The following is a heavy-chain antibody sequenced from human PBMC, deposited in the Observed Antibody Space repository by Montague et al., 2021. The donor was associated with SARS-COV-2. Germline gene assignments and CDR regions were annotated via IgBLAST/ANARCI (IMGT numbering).Heavy chain of an antibody. D-gene: IGHD3-3*01. V-gene: IGHV4-39*01. CDR2: KYYSGGT. Sequence: SETLSLTCTVSGASISSRSYYWGWIRQPPGKGLEWIGIKYYSGGTYYNPTLKSRVTISVDTSKNQLSLKLSSVTAADTAVYYCATIPSSISIFGVVQGYYFDDWGQGTLVTVSS. CDR1: GASISSRSYY. CDR3: ATIPSSISIFGVVQGYYFDD. J-gene: IGHJ4*02.